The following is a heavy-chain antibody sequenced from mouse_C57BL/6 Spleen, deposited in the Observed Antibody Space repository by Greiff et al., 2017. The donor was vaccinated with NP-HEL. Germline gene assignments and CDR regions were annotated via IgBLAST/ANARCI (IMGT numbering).Heavy chain of an antibody. J-gene: IGHJ2*01. Sequence: EVQRVESGPGLVKPSQSLSLTCSVTGYSITSGYYWNWIRQFPGNKLEWMGYISYDGSNNYNPSLKNRISITRDTSKNQFFLKLNSVTTEDTATYYCARAPIYDGYYAWGQGTTLTVSS. CDR3: ARAPIYDGYYA. D-gene: IGHD2-3*01. CDR2: ISYDGSN. V-gene: IGHV3-6*01. CDR1: GYSITSGYY.